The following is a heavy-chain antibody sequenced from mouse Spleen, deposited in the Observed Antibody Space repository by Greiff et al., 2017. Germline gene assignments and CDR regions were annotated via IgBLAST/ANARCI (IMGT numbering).Heavy chain of an antibody. D-gene: IGHD2-12*01. CDR1: GFTFSSYA. V-gene: IGHV5-9-1*01. CDR2: ISSGGSYT. Sequence: EVKLVESGGGLVKPGGSLKLSCAASGFTFSSYAMSWVRQTPEKRLEWVATISSGGSYTYYPDSVKGRFTISRDNAKNTLYLQMSSLRSEDTAMYYCARLPYDYFDYWGQGTTLTVSS. CDR3: ARLPYDYFDY. J-gene: IGHJ2*01.